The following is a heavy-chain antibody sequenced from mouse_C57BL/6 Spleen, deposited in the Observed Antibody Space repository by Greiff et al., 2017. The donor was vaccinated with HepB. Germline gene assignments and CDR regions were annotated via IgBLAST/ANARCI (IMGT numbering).Heavy chain of an antibody. Sequence: QVQLQQPGAELVMPGASVKLSCKASGYTFTSYWMHWVKQRPGQGLEWIGEIDPSDSYTNYNQKFKGKSTLTVDKSSSTAYMQLSSLTSEDSAVYYCARRGERRYAMDYWGQGTSVTVSS. V-gene: IGHV1-69*01. J-gene: IGHJ4*01. CDR2: IDPSDSYT. CDR1: GYTFTSYW. CDR3: ARRGERRYAMDY.